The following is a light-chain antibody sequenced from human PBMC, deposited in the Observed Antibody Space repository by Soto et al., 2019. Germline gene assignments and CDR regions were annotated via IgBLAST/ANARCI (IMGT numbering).Light chain of an antibody. V-gene: IGLV2-8*01. CDR1: SSDVGGYNY. Sequence: QSVLTQPPSASGSPGQSVTISCIGTSSDVGGYNYVSWYQQHPGKAPKLMIYEVSKRPSGVPDRFSGFKSGNTASLTVSGLQPEDEADYYCTSYAGSDNFCVFGTGTKVTVL. J-gene: IGLJ1*01. CDR2: EVS. CDR3: TSYAGSDNFCV.